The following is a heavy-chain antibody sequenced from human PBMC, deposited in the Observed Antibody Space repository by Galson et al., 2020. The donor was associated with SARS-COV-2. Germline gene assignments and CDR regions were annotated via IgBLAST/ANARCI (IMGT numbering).Heavy chain of an antibody. CDR2: ISYDGSNK. J-gene: IGHJ5*02. CDR1: GFTFSSYA. CDR3: ASGAGGSYRSWFDP. V-gene: IGHV3-30*16. Sequence: GGSLTLSCAASGFTFSSYAMHWVRQAPGKGLEWVAVISYDGSNKYYADSVKRRFTISRDNSKNTLYLQMNSLRAEDTAVYYCASGAGGSYRSWFDPWGQGTLVTVSS. D-gene: IGHD1-26*01.